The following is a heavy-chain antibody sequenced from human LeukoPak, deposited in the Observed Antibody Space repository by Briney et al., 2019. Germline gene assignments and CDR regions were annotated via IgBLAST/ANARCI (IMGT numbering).Heavy chain of an antibody. Sequence: GGSLRLSCAASGFTVSSNYMSWVRQARGKGLEWVSVIYSGGSTYYADSVKGRFTISRDNAKNSLYLQMNSLRAEDTAVYYCARVSPNCSGGSCYLYWGQGTLVTVSS. J-gene: IGHJ4*02. V-gene: IGHV3-53*01. CDR3: ARVSPNCSGGSCYLY. CDR1: GFTVSSNY. D-gene: IGHD2-15*01. CDR2: IYSGGST.